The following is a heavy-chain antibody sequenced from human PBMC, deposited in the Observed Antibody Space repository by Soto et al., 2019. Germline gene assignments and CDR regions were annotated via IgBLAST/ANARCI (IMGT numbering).Heavy chain of an antibody. D-gene: IGHD3-22*01. CDR3: VHRRAGYYDSSGYESFDY. J-gene: IGHJ4*02. V-gene: IGHV2-5*02. CDR1: GFSLSTSGVG. Sequence: SGPTLVNPTQTLTLTCTFSGFSLSTSGVGVGWIRQPPGKALEWLALIYWDDDKRYSPSLKSRLTITKDTSKNQVVLTMTNVDPVGTATYYCVHRRAGYYDSSGYESFDYWGQGTLVTVSS. CDR2: IYWDDDK.